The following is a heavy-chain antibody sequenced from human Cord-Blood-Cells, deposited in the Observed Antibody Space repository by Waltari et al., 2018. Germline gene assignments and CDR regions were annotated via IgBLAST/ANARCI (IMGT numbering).Heavy chain of an antibody. CDR2: IYHSGST. D-gene: IGHD2-15*01. Sequence: QVQLQESGPGLVKPSGTLSLTCAVSGGSISSSNWWRWVRQPPGQGLEWIGEIYHSGSTNYNPSLKSRVTISVDKSKNQFSLKLSSVTAADTAVYYCARVAGYCSGGSCYNWFDPWGQGTLVTVSS. J-gene: IGHJ5*02. CDR1: GGSISSSNW. CDR3: ARVAGYCSGGSCYNWFDP. V-gene: IGHV4-4*02.